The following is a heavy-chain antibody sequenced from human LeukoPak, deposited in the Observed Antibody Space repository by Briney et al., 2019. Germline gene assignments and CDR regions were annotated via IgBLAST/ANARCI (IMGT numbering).Heavy chain of an antibody. CDR1: GFTFGSYG. Sequence: GGSLRLSCAASGFTFGSYGMSWVRQAPGKGLEWVSAISTSAAGTYYAASVKGRFTISRDNSRNTLYLQMNSLRAEDTAVYYCAKDTGDYDYWSGYYYFDYWGQGTLVTVSS. V-gene: IGHV3-23*01. CDR3: AKDTGDYDYWSGYYYFDY. D-gene: IGHD3-3*01. CDR2: ISTSAAGT. J-gene: IGHJ4*02.